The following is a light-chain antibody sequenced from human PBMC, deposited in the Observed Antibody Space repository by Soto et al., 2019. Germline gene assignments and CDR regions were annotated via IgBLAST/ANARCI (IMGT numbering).Light chain of an antibody. CDR1: QSVGTW. Sequence: DIQMTQSPSTLSASVGGRVTITCRASQSVGTWVAWYQQKPGKAPKLLIFGASNLESGVPSRFSGRGSGTDFTLTIATLQTDDFATYFCQHYHRNMWSFGPGTTVDIK. V-gene: IGKV1-5*01. CDR3: QHYHRNMWS. CDR2: GAS. J-gene: IGKJ1*01.